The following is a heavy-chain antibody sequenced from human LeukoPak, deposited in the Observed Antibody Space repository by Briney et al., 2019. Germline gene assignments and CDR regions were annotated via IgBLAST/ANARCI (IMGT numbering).Heavy chain of an antibody. Sequence: SETLSLTCTVSGGSITSGSYYWSWIRQPAGKGLEWIGRIDSSGSTKYNPSLKSRVTISIDTSKNQFSLKLSSVTAADTAVYYCARGFFRTAMVRNWFDPWGQGTLVTVSS. V-gene: IGHV4-61*02. CDR1: GGSITSGSYY. CDR3: ARGFFRTAMVRNWFDP. CDR2: IDSSGST. J-gene: IGHJ5*02. D-gene: IGHD5-18*01.